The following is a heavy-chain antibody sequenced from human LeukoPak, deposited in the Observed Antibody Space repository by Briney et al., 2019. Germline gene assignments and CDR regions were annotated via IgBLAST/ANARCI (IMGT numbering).Heavy chain of an antibody. CDR1: GGSISSYY. CDR2: IYYSGST. Sequence: SETLSLTCTVSGGSISSYYWSWIRQPPGKGLEWIGYIYYSGSTNYNPSLKSRVTIPVDTSKNQFSLKLSSVTAADTAVYYCARHGPTTVITDAFDIWGQGTMVTVSS. CDR3: ARHGPTTVITDAFDI. D-gene: IGHD4-17*01. V-gene: IGHV4-59*08. J-gene: IGHJ3*02.